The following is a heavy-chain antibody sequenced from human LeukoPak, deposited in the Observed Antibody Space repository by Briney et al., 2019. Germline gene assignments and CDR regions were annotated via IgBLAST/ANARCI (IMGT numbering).Heavy chain of an antibody. CDR3: ARGCPRSEAGTVAGTRYFDY. J-gene: IGHJ4*02. V-gene: IGHV4-34*01. D-gene: IGHD6-19*01. Sequence: SETVSLTCAVYGGSFSDYYWSWVRQSPGKGLEWIGEISYSGTTNYNPSLKSRVTISIDTSKSQFSLKLTSVTAADTAIYYCARGCPRSEAGTVAGTRYFDYWGQGTLVTVSS. CDR1: GGSFSDYY. CDR2: ISYSGTT.